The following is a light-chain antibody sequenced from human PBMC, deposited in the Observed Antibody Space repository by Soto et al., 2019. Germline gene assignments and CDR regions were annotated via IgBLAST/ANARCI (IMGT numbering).Light chain of an antibody. CDR3: SSYGGDITYV. J-gene: IGLJ1*01. V-gene: IGLV2-23*01. CDR2: TDN. Sequence: QSVLTQPASVSGSPGQSITISCTGTSSDVGSYNLVSWYQQFPGKAPKLIIYTDNKRPPGVSNRFSGSRSSNTASLTISGLQPEDEADYYCSSYGGDITYVFGTGTKVTVL. CDR1: SSDVGSYNL.